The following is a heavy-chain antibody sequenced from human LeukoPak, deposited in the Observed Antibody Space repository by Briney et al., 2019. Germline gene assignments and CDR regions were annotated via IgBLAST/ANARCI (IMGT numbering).Heavy chain of an antibody. CDR1: GGSLSSGDYY. CDR3: ARAPYYYDSSGYPFDY. V-gene: IGHV4-30-4*08. J-gene: IGHJ4*02. CDR2: IYYSGRT. Sequence: SETLSLTCTVSGGSLSSGDYYWSWTRPPPGEGLEWVGYIYYSGRTYYNPSLKSRVTISVDTSKNQFSLKLSSVTAADTAVYYCARAPYYYDSSGYPFDYWGQGTLVTVSS. D-gene: IGHD3-22*01.